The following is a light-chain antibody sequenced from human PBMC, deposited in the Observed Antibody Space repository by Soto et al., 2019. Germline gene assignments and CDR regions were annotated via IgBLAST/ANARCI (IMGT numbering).Light chain of an antibody. V-gene: IGLV2-8*01. CDR3: SSYAGSNNWV. CDR2: DVN. Sequence: QSALTQPPSASGSPGQSLTISCTGTSTDVGNYNYVSWYQQHPGKAPKLMISDVNRRPSGVPDRFSGSKSGDTASLTVSGLQAEDEADYYCSSYAGSNNWVFGGGTKLTVL. J-gene: IGLJ3*02. CDR1: STDVGNYNY.